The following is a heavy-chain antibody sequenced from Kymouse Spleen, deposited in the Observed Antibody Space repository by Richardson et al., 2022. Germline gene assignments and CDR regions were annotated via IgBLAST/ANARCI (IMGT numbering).Heavy chain of an antibody. D-gene: IGHD3-3*01. Sequence: EVQLVESGGGLVQPGGSLKLSCAASGFTFSGSAMHWVRQASGKGLEWVGRIRSKANSYATAYAASVKGRFTISRDDSKNTAYLQMNSLKTEDTAVYYCTRGGTIFGVVNWFDPWGQGTLVTVSS. CDR3: TRGGTIFGVVNWFDP. V-gene: IGHV3-73*02. CDR1: GFTFSGSA. CDR2: IRSKANSYAT. J-gene: IGHJ5*02.